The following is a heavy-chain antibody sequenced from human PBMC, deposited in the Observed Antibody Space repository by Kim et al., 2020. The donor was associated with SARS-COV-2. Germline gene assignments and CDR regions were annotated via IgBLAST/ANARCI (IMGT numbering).Heavy chain of an antibody. Sequence: VQGRFTISRDNSKHTLYLQMNSLRAEDTAVYYCAKDCSGGSCYGLGAFDIWGQGTMVTVSS. D-gene: IGHD2-15*01. CDR3: AKDCSGGSCYGLGAFDI. V-gene: IGHV3-53*01. J-gene: IGHJ3*02.